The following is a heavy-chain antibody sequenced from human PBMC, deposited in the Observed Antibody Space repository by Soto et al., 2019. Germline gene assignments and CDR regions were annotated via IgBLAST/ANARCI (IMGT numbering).Heavy chain of an antibody. Sequence: PGGSLRLSCAAAGFTFSSYVTHWVRQAPGKGLEWVAVISHEGNNKYYADSVKARFTISRDNSKTTLYLQMNSLTTEDTAVYYCAKGGPDCASTTCYLLVAFDIWGQGTMVTVSS. D-gene: IGHD2-2*01. CDR2: ISHEGNNK. J-gene: IGHJ3*02. CDR1: GFTFSSYV. CDR3: AKGGPDCASTTCYLLVAFDI. V-gene: IGHV3-30*18.